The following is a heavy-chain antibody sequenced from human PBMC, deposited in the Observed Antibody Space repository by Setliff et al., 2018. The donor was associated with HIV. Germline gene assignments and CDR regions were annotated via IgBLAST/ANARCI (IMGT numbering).Heavy chain of an antibody. V-gene: IGHV1-18*01. CDR3: ARVSGWMYPIVNFYGFDV. J-gene: IGHJ6*02. CDR1: GYTFNRYA. D-gene: IGHD6-19*01. CDR2: INVKNVNA. Sequence: ASVKVSCKTSGYTFNRYAISWVRQAPGQGLEWVGWINVKNVNAYYAQKFKGRVTMTTDTATNTAYMELRSLRFDDTAVYYCARVSGWMYPIVNFYGFDVWGQGTTVTVSS.